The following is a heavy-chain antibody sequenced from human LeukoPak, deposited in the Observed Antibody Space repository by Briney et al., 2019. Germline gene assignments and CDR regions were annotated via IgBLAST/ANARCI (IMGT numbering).Heavy chain of an antibody. CDR2: IYPGDSDT. J-gene: IGHJ3*02. CDR3: ARVRDGYSRDAFDI. Sequence: GESLKISCKGSGYSFTNYWIGWVRQMPGKGLEWMGIIYPGDSDTRYSPSFQGQVIMSADKSISTAYLQWSSLKASDSAMYYCARVRDGYSRDAFDIWGQGTMVTVST. V-gene: IGHV5-51*01. CDR1: GYSFTNYW. D-gene: IGHD3-22*01.